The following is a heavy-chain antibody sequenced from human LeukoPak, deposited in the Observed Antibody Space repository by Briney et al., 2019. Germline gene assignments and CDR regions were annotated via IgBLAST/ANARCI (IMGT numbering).Heavy chain of an antibody. Sequence: GGSLRLSCAASGFTFSSYGMHWVRQAPGKGLEWVAFIRYDGSNKYYADSVKGRFTISRDNSKNTLYLQMNSLRAEDTAVYYCARDQMAYSSSSCGYWGQGTLVTVSS. V-gene: IGHV3-30*02. CDR3: ARDQMAYSSSSCGY. CDR2: IRYDGSNK. J-gene: IGHJ4*02. CDR1: GFTFSSYG. D-gene: IGHD6-6*01.